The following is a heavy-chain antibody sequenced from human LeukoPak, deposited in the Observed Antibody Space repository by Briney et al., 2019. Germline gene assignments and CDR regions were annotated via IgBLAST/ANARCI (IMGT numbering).Heavy chain of an antibody. Sequence: GGSLRLSCAASGFTFSSYGMHWVRQAPGKGLEWVAFIRYDGSNKYYADSVKGRFTISRDNSKNTLYLQMSSLRAEDTAVYYCAKGGSDSSGYYSLYYYYYMDVWGKGTTVTISS. V-gene: IGHV3-30*02. J-gene: IGHJ6*03. CDR3: AKGGSDSSGYYSLYYYYYMDV. CDR2: IRYDGSNK. D-gene: IGHD3-22*01. CDR1: GFTFSSYG.